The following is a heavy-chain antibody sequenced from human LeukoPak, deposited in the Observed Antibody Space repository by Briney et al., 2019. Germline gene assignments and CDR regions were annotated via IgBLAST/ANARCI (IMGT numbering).Heavy chain of an antibody. CDR3: ARGLYYYGTDAFDI. CDR1: GFSFSSYS. CDR2: ISASGNYI. V-gene: IGHV3-21*04. Sequence: TGGSLRLSCAAPGFSFSSYSMNWVRQAPRRGLEWVSSISASGNYIYYADSVKGRFTISRDSAENSLYLQMNSLGAEDTAVYYCARGLYYYGTDAFDIWGQGTMVTVS. J-gene: IGHJ3*02. D-gene: IGHD3-16*01.